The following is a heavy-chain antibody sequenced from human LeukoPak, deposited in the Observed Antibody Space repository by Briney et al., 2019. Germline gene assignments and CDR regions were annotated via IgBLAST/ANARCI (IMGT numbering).Heavy chain of an antibody. D-gene: IGHD3-3*01. CDR1: GFTFSSYW. J-gene: IGHJ6*03. Sequence: PGGSLRLFCAASGFTFSSYWMSWVRQAPGKGLEWVANINQDGSEKYYVDSVKGRFTISRDNAKNSLYLQMNSLRAEDTAVYYCARDDHDFWTGYYYYMDVWGKGTTVTVSS. CDR2: INQDGSEK. V-gene: IGHV3-7*01. CDR3: ARDDHDFWTGYYYYMDV.